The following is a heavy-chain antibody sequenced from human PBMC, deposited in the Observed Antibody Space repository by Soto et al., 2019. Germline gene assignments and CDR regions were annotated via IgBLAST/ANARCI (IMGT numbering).Heavy chain of an antibody. CDR3: AKETHHYDSSGYDVDN. Sequence: QVQLVQSGAEVKKPGSSVKVSCKASRGTFSTYTIIWVRQAPGQGLEWMGRIIPIVDITNYAPKFQGRVTITADKSTTTAYMELSSLRSEDTAVYYCAKETHHYDSSGYDVDNWGQGTLVTVSS. V-gene: IGHV1-69*08. J-gene: IGHJ4*02. CDR2: IIPIVDIT. CDR1: RGTFSTYT. D-gene: IGHD3-22*01.